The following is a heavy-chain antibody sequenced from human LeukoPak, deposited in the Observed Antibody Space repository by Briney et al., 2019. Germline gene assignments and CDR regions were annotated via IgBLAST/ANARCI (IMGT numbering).Heavy chain of an antibody. V-gene: IGHV3-23*01. CDR2: ISGSGGST. CDR1: GFTFSSYA. J-gene: IGHJ6*02. D-gene: IGHD4-17*01. CDR3: AKELRYGEIYYYYGMDV. Sequence: GGSLRLSCAASGFTFSSYAMSWVRQAPGKGLEWVSAISGSGGSTYYADSVKGRFTISRDNSKNTLYLQMNSLRAEDTAVYYCAKELRYGEIYYYYGMDVWGQGTTVTVSS.